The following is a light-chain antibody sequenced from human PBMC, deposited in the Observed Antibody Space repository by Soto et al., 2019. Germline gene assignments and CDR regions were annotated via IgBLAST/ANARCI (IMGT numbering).Light chain of an antibody. V-gene: IGLV2-14*01. CDR3: SSYTSSSTLV. Sequence: QSALTQPASVSGSPGQSITISCTGTSSDVGGYNYVSWYQQHPGKAPKLMIYDVSNRPSGVSNRFSGSKSGNTASLTISGLQAEDEGDYYCSSYTSSSTLVFGGGTKLIVL. CDR2: DVS. J-gene: IGLJ2*01. CDR1: SSDVGGYNY.